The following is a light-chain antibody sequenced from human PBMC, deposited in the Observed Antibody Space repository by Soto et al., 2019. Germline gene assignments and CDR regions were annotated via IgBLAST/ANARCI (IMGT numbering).Light chain of an antibody. V-gene: IGKV3-15*01. Sequence: EIVMTQSPATLSVSPGERATLSCRASQSVSSNLAWYQQKPGQAPRLLIYGASTRATGIPARFSGSGSGTDFTLTISSLEPEDFAVYYCQQRSNWPRSTFGQGTKVDIK. CDR2: GAS. CDR1: QSVSSN. J-gene: IGKJ1*01. CDR3: QQRSNWPRST.